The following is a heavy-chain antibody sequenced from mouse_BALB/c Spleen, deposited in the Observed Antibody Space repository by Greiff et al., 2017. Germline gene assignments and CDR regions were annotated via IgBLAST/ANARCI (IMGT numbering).Heavy chain of an antibody. D-gene: IGHD2-4*01. J-gene: IGHJ3*01. V-gene: IGHV1-31*01. CDR2: INPYNGAT. CDR1: GYSFTRYY. Sequence: VQLQQSGPELVKPGASVKISCKASGYSFTRYYMHWVKQSHVKSLEWIGRINPYNGATSYNQNFKDKASLTVDKSSSTAYMELHSLTSEDSAVYYCARGGITTGFAYWGQGTLVTVSA. CDR3: ARGGITTGFAY.